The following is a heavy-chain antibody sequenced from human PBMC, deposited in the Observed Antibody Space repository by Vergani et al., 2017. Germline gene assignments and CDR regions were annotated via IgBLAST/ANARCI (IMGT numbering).Heavy chain of an antibody. CDR1: GGSFSGYY. CDR3: ARGWALRYFDYFDY. Sequence: QVQLQQWGAGLLKPSETLSLTCAVYGGSFSGYYWSWIRQPPGKGLEWIGEINHSGSTNYNPSLMSRVTISVDTSKNQFSLKLSSVTAADTAVYYCARGWALRYFDYFDYWGQGTQVIVSS. D-gene: IGHD3-9*01. V-gene: IGHV4-34*01. J-gene: IGHJ4*02. CDR2: INHSGST.